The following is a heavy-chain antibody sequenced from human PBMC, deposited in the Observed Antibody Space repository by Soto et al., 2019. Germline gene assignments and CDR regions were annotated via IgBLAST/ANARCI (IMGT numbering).Heavy chain of an antibody. V-gene: IGHV3-23*01. CDR2: ISGSGHST. J-gene: IGHJ6*02. CDR3: AKTNYDFWSGFEVDYGMDV. CDR1: GVTFSSFV. D-gene: IGHD3-3*01. Sequence: EVQLWESGGGLVQPGGSLRLSCAASGVTFSSFVMSWGRQAPGKGLDWVSGISGSGHSTYYTDSVKGRFTISRDNSKNTLYLQMNSLRAEDTAVYYCAKTNYDFWSGFEVDYGMDVWGQGTTVTVSS.